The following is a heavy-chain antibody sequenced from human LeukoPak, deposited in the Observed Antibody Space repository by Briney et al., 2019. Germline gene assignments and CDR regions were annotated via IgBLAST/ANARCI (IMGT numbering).Heavy chain of an antibody. J-gene: IGHJ4*02. D-gene: IGHD3-22*01. V-gene: IGHV4-30-4*01. Sequence: MTSETLSLTCTVSGVSISSGDYYWGWIRQPPGKGLEWIGYIYYSGSTYYNPSLKSRVTISVDTSKNQFSLKLSSVTAADTAVYYCARDNYYDSSGYGEYYFDYWGQGTLVTVSS. CDR3: ARDNYYDSSGYGEYYFDY. CDR1: GVSISSGDYY. CDR2: IYYSGST.